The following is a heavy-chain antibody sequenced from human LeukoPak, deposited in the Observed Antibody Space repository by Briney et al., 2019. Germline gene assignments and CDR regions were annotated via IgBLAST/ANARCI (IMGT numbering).Heavy chain of an antibody. D-gene: IGHD6-13*01. CDR3: ARVRSAAAGPLDY. CDR1: GFSFDSYW. Sequence: PGGSLRLSCVASGFSFDSYWMNWVRQAPGRGLEWVANINHDATEKYYVDSVKGRFTISRDNAKKSLYLRMNRLRADDTAVYHCARVRSAAAGPLDYWGQGTLVTVSS. J-gene: IGHJ4*02. V-gene: IGHV3-7*01. CDR2: INHDATEK.